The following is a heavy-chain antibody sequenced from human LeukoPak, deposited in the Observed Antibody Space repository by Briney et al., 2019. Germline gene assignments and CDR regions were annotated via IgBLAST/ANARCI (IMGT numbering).Heavy chain of an antibody. Sequence: KTGGSLRLSCAASGFTFSSYSMNWVRQAPGKGLEWVSSISSSSSYIYYADSVKGRFTISRDNAKNSLYLQMNSLRAEDTAVYYCARDTVGGGSYMGMDAFDIWGQGTMVTVSS. CDR3: ARDTVGGGSYMGMDAFDI. J-gene: IGHJ3*02. CDR2: ISSSSSYI. V-gene: IGHV3-21*01. D-gene: IGHD1-26*01. CDR1: GFTFSSYS.